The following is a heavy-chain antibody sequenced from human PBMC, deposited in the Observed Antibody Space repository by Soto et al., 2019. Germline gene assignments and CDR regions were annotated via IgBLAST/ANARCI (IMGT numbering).Heavy chain of an antibody. CDR3: ASSGLSSGWTKELYYFDY. D-gene: IGHD6-19*01. V-gene: IGHV5-10-1*03. CDR2: IDPSDSYT. J-gene: IGHJ4*02. CDR1: GYSFTSYW. Sequence: EVQLVQSGAEVKKPGESLRISCKGSGYSFTSYWISWVRQMPGKGLEWMGRIDPSDSYTNYSPSFQGHVTISADKSISTAYLQWSSLKASDTAMYYCASSGLSSGWTKELYYFDYWGQGTLVTVSS.